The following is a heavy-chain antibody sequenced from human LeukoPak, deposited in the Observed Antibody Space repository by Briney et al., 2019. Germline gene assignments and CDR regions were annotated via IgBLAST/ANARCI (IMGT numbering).Heavy chain of an antibody. V-gene: IGHV3-48*01. CDR1: GFTFSSYS. D-gene: IGHD2-2*01. CDR3: ARDCSSTSCGLDY. CDR2: ISSSSSTI. Sequence: GGSLRLSCAASGFTFSSYSMSWVRQAPGKGLEWVSYISSSSSTIYYADSVKGRFTISRDNAKNSLYLQMNSLRAEDTAVYYCARDCSSTSCGLDYWGQGTLVTVSS. J-gene: IGHJ4*02.